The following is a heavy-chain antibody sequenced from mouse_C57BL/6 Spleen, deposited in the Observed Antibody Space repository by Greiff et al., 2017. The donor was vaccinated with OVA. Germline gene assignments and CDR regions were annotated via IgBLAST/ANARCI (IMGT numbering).Heavy chain of an antibody. Sequence: DVHLVESGGGLVKPGGSLKLSCAASGFTFSSYTMSWVRQTPEKRLEWVATISGGGGNTYYPDSVKGRFTISRDNAKNTLYLQMSSLRSEDTALYYCASNYYGSSLEGFAYWGQGTLVTVSA. D-gene: IGHD1-1*01. J-gene: IGHJ3*01. CDR3: ASNYYGSSLEGFAY. CDR1: GFTFSSYT. CDR2: ISGGGGNT. V-gene: IGHV5-9*01.